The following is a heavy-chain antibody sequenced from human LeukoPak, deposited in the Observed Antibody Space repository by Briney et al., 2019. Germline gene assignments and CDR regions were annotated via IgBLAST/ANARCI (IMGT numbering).Heavy chain of an antibody. J-gene: IGHJ5*02. D-gene: IGHD6-19*01. CDR1: GGTFSSYA. V-gene: IGHV1-18*01. Sequence: ASVKVSCKASGGTFSSYAISWVRQAPGQGLEWMGWISAYNGNTNYAQKLQGRVTMTTDTSTSTAYMELRSLRSDDTAVYYCAEVAVAGSGCWFDPWGQGTLVTVSS. CDR3: AEVAVAGSGCWFDP. CDR2: ISAYNGNT.